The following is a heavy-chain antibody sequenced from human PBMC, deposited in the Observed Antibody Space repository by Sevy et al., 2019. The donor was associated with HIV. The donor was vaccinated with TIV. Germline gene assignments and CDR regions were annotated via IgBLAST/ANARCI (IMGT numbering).Heavy chain of an antibody. V-gene: IGHV3-53*01. J-gene: IGHJ3*02. CDR3: ARSQAYYYDSSGYYYTWGAFDI. D-gene: IGHD3-22*01. CDR1: GFTVSSNY. CDR2: IYSGGSI. Sequence: GGSLRLSCEASGFTVSSNYMSWVRQAPGRGLEWVSVIYSGGSIYYADSVKGRFTISRDNFKNTLYLQMNSLRAEDTAVDYCARSQAYYYDSSGYYYTWGAFDIWGQGTMVTVSS.